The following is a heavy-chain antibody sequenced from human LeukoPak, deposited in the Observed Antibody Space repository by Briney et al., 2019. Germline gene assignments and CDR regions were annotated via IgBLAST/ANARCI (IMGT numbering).Heavy chain of an antibody. J-gene: IGHJ6*03. Sequence: SETLSLTCTVSGGSISSSSHYWGWIRQPPGKGLEWLGYIYYSGSSNYNPSLKSRVTMSADTSKSQFSLKLSSVAAADTAVYYCARVPRSYYYYYYMDVWGKGTTVTVSS. V-gene: IGHV4-39*07. CDR2: IYYSGSS. CDR3: ARVPRSYYYYYYMDV. CDR1: GGSISSSSHY.